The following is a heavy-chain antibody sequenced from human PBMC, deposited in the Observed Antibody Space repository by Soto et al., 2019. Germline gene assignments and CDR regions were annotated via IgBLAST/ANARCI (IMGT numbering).Heavy chain of an antibody. J-gene: IGHJ6*02. D-gene: IGHD3-22*01. CDR3: AKAMGGYYYDSSGYSSYYGMDV. CDR1: GFTFSSYA. CDR2: IAYDGRNK. Sequence: HPGGSLRLSCAASGFTFSSYARHWVRQAPGKGLEWVAVIAYDGRNKYYADSVKGRFTISRDNSKNTLYLQMNSLRIEDTAVYYCAKAMGGYYYDSSGYSSYYGMDVWGQGTTVTVSS. V-gene: IGHV3-30*04.